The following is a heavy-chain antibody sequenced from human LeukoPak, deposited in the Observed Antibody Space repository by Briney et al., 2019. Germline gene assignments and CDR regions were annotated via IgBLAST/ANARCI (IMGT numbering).Heavy chain of an antibody. CDR1: GLTFRTYA. D-gene: IGHD3-10*01. CDR3: ARVGGDV. V-gene: IGHV3-64*01. CDR2: ISSNGGST. J-gene: IGHJ6*02. Sequence: GGSLRLSCAASGLTFRTYAMQCVRQAPGKGLEYVSAISSNGGSTYYANSVKGRFTISRDNSKNTLYLQMGSLRAEDMAVYYCARVGGDVWGQGTTVTVSS.